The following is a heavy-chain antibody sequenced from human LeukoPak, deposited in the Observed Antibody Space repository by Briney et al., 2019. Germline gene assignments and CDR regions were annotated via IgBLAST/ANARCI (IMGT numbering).Heavy chain of an antibody. J-gene: IGHJ5*02. CDR2: LQDDGSHQ. Sequence: GSLRLSCAASRFAVSTSWMGWVRQAPGKGLEWVASLQDDGSHQYYVDSAKGRFTISRENAKNSLFLQMSSLRAEDTAVYYCAREYGSGSYRFDPWGQGTLVTVSS. CDR1: RFAVSTSW. CDR3: AREYGSGSYRFDP. D-gene: IGHD3-10*01. V-gene: IGHV3-7*01.